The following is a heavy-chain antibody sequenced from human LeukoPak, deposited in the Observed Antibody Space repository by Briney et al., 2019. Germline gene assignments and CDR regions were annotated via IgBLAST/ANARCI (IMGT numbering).Heavy chain of an antibody. J-gene: IGHJ4*02. CDR1: RPTFSSYT. CDR3: ARASGSYVSQFDY. Sequence: ASVKVSCKASRPTFSSYTISWVRQAPGQGLEWMGRIIPILGIANYAQKFQGRVTITADKSTSTAYMELSSLRSEDTAVYYCARASGSYVSQFDYWGQGTLVTVSS. D-gene: IGHD1-26*01. CDR2: IIPILGIA. V-gene: IGHV1-69*02.